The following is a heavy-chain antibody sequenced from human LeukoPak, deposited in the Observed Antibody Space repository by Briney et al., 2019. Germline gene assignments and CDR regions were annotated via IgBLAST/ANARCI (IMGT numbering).Heavy chain of an antibody. V-gene: IGHV3-23*01. CDR2: ISGSGGST. CDR3: AKDYSSGWHFDY. D-gene: IGHD6-19*01. CDR1: GFTFSSYA. Sequence: TGGSLRLSCAASGFTFSSYAMGWVRQAPGKGLEWVSAISGSGGSTYYADSVKGRFTISRDNSKNTLYLQMNSLRAEDTAVYYCAKDYSSGWHFDYWGQGTLVTVSS. J-gene: IGHJ4*02.